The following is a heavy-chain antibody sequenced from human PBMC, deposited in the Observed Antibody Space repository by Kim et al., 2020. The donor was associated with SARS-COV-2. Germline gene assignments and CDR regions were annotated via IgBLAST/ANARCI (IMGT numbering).Heavy chain of an antibody. D-gene: IGHD6-19*01. V-gene: IGHV4-39*01. CDR3: ARREWLPTKFSDI. Sequence: YNPYRNSRVTRSVDTSKNQFSLKLSSVTAADTAVYYCARREWLPTKFSDIWGQGTMVTVSS. J-gene: IGHJ3*02.